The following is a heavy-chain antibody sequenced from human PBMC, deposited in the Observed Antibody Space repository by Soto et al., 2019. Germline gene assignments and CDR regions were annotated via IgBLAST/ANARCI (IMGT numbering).Heavy chain of an antibody. D-gene: IGHD6-13*01. CDR1: GFSLSTSGVG. V-gene: IGHV2-5*02. Sequence: QITLKESGPTLVKPTQTLTLTCTFSGFSLSTSGVGVGWIRQPPGKALEWLALIYWDDDKRYSPSLKSRLTITKDTSKNQVVLTMTNMDPVDTATYYCAHSHSSSWYLKGSYYFDYWGQGTLVTVSS. J-gene: IGHJ4*02. CDR2: IYWDDDK. CDR3: AHSHSSSWYLKGSYYFDY.